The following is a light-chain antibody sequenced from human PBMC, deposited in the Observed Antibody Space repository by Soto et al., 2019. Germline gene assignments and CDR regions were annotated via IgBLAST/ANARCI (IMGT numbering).Light chain of an antibody. CDR2: GAC. Sequence: DIQMPQSPSTLSASVGDRVTITCRASQILNNRLSWYQQKPGKAPNRPISGACNLQSAIPSRFGGGGFGTYFTLTISSLQTKDFATYFCQKSSITLYSYGQGTRLEIK. CDR3: QKSSITLYS. CDR1: QILNNR. J-gene: IGKJ2*01. V-gene: IGKV1-39*01.